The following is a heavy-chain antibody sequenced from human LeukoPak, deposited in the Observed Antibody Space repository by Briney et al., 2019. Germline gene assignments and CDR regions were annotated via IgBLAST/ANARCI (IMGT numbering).Heavy chain of an antibody. D-gene: IGHD2-15*01. CDR2: FDPEDGET. V-gene: IGHV1-24*01. CDR1: GYTLTELS. CDR3: ARRSARYCSGGSCYFDY. Sequence: EASVKVSCKVSGYTLTELSMHWVRQAPGKGLEWMGGFDPEDGETIYAQKFQGRVTMTEDTSTDTAYMELSSLRSEDTAVYYCARRSARYCSGGSCYFDYWGQGTLVTVSS. J-gene: IGHJ4*02.